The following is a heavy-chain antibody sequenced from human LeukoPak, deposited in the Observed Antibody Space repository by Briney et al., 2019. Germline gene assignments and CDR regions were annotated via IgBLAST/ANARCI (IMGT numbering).Heavy chain of an antibody. CDR2: ISYGGSLK. J-gene: IGHJ6*03. Sequence: GGSLRLSCAASGVTLSNYYMNWVRQAPGKGLEWVSVISYGGSLKNYADSVKGRFTISRDNSKNTLYLQMNSLRAEDTAVYYCAKDPASYYYYYMDVWGKGTTVTVSS. V-gene: IGHV3-30*18. CDR1: GVTLSNYY. CDR3: AKDPASYYYYYMDV.